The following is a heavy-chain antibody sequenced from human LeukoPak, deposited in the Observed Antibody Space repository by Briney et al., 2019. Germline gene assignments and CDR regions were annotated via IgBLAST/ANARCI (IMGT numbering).Heavy chain of an antibody. CDR3: ARATDAYSSSWYYFDY. J-gene: IGHJ4*02. V-gene: IGHV3-48*04. D-gene: IGHD6-13*01. Sequence: GGSLRLSCAASGFTFSSYSMNWVRQAPGKGLEWVSYISSSSSTIYYADSVKGRFTISRDNAKNSLYLQMNSLRAEDTAVYYCARATDAYSSSWYYFDYWGQGTLVTVSS. CDR2: ISSSSSTI. CDR1: GFTFSSYS.